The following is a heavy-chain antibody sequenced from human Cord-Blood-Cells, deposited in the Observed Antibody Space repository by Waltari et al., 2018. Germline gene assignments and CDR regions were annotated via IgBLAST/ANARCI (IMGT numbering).Heavy chain of an antibody. D-gene: IGHD7-27*01. CDR2: INHSGRT. Sequence: QVQLQQWGAGLLKPSETLSLTCAVYGGSFSGYYWSWIRQPPGKGLEWIGEINHSGRTNYNPAIKSRVTISVDTSKNQFSLKLSSVTAADTAVYYCARRGQLGICYWGQGTLVTVSS. V-gene: IGHV4-34*01. CDR3: ARRGQLGICY. CDR1: GGSFSGYY. J-gene: IGHJ4*02.